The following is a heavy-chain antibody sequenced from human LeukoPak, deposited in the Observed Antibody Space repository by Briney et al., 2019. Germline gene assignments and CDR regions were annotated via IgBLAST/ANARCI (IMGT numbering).Heavy chain of an antibody. CDR3: ARRSLSDPRSFDL. CDR1: GGSISSGDYY. V-gene: IGHV4-30-4*01. Sequence: SQTLSLTCTLSGGSISSGDYYWTWIRQPPGKGLEWIGYVCYSGTTYYNPSLKSRLTISVDTSKNQFSLKLSSVTAADTSVYYCARRSLSDPRSFDLWGRGTLVTVSS. D-gene: IGHD2-21*02. CDR2: VCYSGTT. J-gene: IGHJ2*01.